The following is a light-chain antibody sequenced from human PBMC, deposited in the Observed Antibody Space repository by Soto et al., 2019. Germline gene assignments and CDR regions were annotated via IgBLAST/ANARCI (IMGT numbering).Light chain of an antibody. J-gene: IGKJ4*01. CDR2: DAS. Sequence: DIQMTQSQSSLSASVGDRVTISCRASQGIRNDLGWYQQKPGKAPNLLIYDASTLHSGVPSRFSGGGSGTDFTLTISSLQPEDFATYYCQQVNVYPSTFGGGTMVDI. V-gene: IGKV1-17*01. CDR1: QGIRND. CDR3: QQVNVYPST.